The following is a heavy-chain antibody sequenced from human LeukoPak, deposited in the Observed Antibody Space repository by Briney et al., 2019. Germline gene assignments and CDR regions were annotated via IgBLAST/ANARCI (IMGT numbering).Heavy chain of an antibody. V-gene: IGHV1-18*01. Sequence: GASVKVSCKASGYTFTSYGISWVRQAPGQGLEWMEWISAYNGNTNYAQKFQGRVTMTEDTSTDTAYTELSSLRSEDTAVYYCATPVDTAMVTYTGFGYWGQGTLVTVSS. D-gene: IGHD5-18*01. CDR2: ISAYNGNT. CDR3: ATPVDTAMVTYTGFGY. CDR1: GYTFTSYG. J-gene: IGHJ4*02.